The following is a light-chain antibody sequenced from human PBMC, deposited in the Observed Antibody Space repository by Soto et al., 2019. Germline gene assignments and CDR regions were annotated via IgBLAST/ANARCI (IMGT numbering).Light chain of an antibody. V-gene: IGKV1-5*01. CDR1: QSISGW. J-gene: IGKJ5*01. Sequence: DIQMTQSPSTLSASGGDRVTITCRASQSISGWLAWYQQKPGKAPNLLIYDASSLESGVPSRFSGSGSGKEFTLTISILQPADFVTYYCQHYDSYPITFGQGARLEIK. CDR2: DAS. CDR3: QHYDSYPIT.